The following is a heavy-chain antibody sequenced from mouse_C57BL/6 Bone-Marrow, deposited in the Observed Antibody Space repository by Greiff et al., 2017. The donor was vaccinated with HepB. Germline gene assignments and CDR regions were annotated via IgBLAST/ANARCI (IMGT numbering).Heavy chain of an antibody. V-gene: IGHV1-82*01. Sequence: QVQLKESGPELVKPGASVKISCKASGYAFSSSWMNWVKQRPGKGLEWIGRIYPGDGDTNYNGKFKGKATLTADKSSSTAYMQLSSLTSEDSAVYFCARSTVVGGDYWGQGTSVTVSS. D-gene: IGHD1-1*01. CDR3: ARSTVVGGDY. J-gene: IGHJ4*01. CDR2: IYPGDGDT. CDR1: GYAFSSSW.